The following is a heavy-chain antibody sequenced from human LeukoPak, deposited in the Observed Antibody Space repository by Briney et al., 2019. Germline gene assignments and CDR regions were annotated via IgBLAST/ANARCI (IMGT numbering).Heavy chain of an antibody. V-gene: IGHV4-34*01. CDR3: ARVGIWSRGVSNWFDP. J-gene: IGHJ5*02. CDR2: INHSEST. Sequence: SETLSLTCAVYGGSFSGYYWSWIRQPPGKGLEWIGEINHSESTNYNPSLKSRVTISVDTSKNQFSLKLSSVTAADTAVYYCARVGIWSRGVSNWFDPWGQGTLVTVSS. CDR1: GGSFSGYY. D-gene: IGHD3-10*01.